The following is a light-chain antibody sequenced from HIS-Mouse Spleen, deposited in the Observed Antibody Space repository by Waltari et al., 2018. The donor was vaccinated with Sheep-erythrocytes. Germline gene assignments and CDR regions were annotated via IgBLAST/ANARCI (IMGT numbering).Light chain of an antibody. J-gene: IGLJ3*02. V-gene: IGLV2-14*02. CDR2: EGS. CDR1: SSDVGRSNL. Sequence: QSALTQPASVSGSPGQSITISCTGTSSDVGRSNLFPWSQQHPGKAPKLMIYEGSKRPSGVPDRFSGSKSGNTASLTVSGLQAEDEADYYCSSYAGSNNWVFGGGTKLTVL. CDR3: SSYAGSNNWV.